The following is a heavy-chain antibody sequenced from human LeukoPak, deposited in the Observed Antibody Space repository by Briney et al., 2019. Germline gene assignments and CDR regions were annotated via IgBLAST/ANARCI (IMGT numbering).Heavy chain of an antibody. V-gene: IGHV3-30*02. D-gene: IGHD3-3*01. Sequence: GGSLRLSCAASGFTFSSYGMHWVRQAPGKGLEWMAFIQYDGSNKYYADSVKGRFTISRDNSKNTLYLQMNSLRAEDTAVYYCANPNEHYDFWSGYFGYWGQGTLVTVSS. CDR3: ANPNEHYDFWSGYFGY. J-gene: IGHJ4*02. CDR2: IQYDGSNK. CDR1: GFTFSSYG.